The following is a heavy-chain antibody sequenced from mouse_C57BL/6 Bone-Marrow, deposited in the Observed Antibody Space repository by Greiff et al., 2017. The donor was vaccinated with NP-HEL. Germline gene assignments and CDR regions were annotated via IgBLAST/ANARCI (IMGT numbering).Heavy chain of an antibody. CDR1: GFTFTDYY. V-gene: IGHV7-3*01. CDR3: ARYPFYAMDY. Sequence: EVKLVESGGGLVQPGGSLSLSCAASGFTFTDYYMSWVRQPPGKALEWLGFIRNKANGYTTEYSASVKGRFTISRDNSQRLLYSQMNALRAEDSATYYCARYPFYAMDYWGQGTSVTVSS. CDR2: IRNKANGYTT. J-gene: IGHJ4*01.